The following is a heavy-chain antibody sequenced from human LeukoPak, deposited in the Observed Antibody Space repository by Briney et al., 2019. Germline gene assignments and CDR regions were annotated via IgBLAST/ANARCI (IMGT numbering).Heavy chain of an antibody. CDR1: GDSMSSGGYL. Sequence: SETLSLTCSVSGDSMSSGGYLRTWMRQHPGKGLEWIGYIFYNGGSYYSPSLQSRLTISVDTSQKQFSLKMSSVTAADTAVYYCVRLTCSGSSCSGGGAFDVWGQGTVVTVSS. V-gene: IGHV4-31*03. CDR2: IFYNGGS. D-gene: IGHD2-2*01. CDR3: VRLTCSGSSCSGGGAFDV. J-gene: IGHJ3*01.